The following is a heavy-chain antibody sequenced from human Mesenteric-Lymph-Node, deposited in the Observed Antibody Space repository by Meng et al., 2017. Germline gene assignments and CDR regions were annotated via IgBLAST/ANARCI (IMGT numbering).Heavy chain of an antibody. V-gene: IGHV3-48*03. CDR2: ISSRGTII. CDR1: GFTFRNYE. Sequence: GESLKISCAASGFTFRNYEMNWVRQAPGKGLEWVSYISSRGTIIHYADSVKGRFTISRDNSKNTLYLQMNSLRAEDTAVYYCARGHATYYYYYGMDVWGQGTTVTVSS. J-gene: IGHJ6*02. CDR3: ARGHATYYYYYGMDV.